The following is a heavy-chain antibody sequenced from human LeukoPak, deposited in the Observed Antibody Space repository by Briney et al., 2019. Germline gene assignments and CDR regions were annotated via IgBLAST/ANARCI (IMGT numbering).Heavy chain of an antibody. CDR1: GFTFRSYW. CDR2: ISSSSSYI. CDR3: ARDYYGSGSCPWFDP. J-gene: IGHJ5*02. Sequence: PGGSLRLSCAASGFTFRSYWMRWVRQAPGKGLEWVSSISSSSSYIYYADSVKGRFTISRDNAKNSLYLQMNSLRAEDTAVYYCARDYYGSGSCPWFDPWGQGTLVTVSS. D-gene: IGHD3-10*01. V-gene: IGHV3-21*01.